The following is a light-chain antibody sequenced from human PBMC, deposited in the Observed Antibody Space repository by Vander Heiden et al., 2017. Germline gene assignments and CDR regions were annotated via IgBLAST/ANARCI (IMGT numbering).Light chain of an antibody. CDR3: QQSVSYSST. V-gene: IGKV1-39*01. J-gene: IGKJ2*01. CDR1: QGISSY. CDR2: AAS. Sequence: DIQMTQSPSSLFASVGNRVTISCRASQGISSYLNWYTQKAGKAPKLLIYAASNLRSGVPSRFSGSGSGTDFTLTITSLQPEDFATYFCQQSVSYSSTFGQGTKLEIK.